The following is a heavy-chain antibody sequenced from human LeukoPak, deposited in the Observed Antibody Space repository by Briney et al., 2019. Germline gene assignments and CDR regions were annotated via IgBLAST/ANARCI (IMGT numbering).Heavy chain of an antibody. J-gene: IGHJ4*02. V-gene: IGHV3-30*18. CDR3: AKARLLYCSSTSCPDTNYFDY. CDR1: GFTFSSYG. CDR2: ISYDGSNK. Sequence: GRSLRLSCAASGFTFSSYGMLWVRRAPGKGLEWVAVISYDGSNKYYADSVKGRFTISRDNSKNTLYVQMNSLRAEDTAVYYCAKARLLYCSSTSCPDTNYFDYWGQGTLATVSS. D-gene: IGHD2-2*01.